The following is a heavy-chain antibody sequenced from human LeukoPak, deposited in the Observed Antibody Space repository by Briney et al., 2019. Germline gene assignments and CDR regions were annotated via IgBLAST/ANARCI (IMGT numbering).Heavy chain of an antibody. D-gene: IGHD2-8*01. CDR3: GRTNLDCKSGVCYDY. CDR1: GFTFSDYY. J-gene: IGHJ4*02. CDR2: ISSSGSTI. Sequence: GGSLRLSCAASGFTFSDYYMSWIRQAPGKGLEWVSYISSSGSTIYYADSVKGRFTISRDNAKNSLYLQMNSLRAEDTAVYYCGRTNLDCKSGVCYDYWGQGTPVTVSS. V-gene: IGHV3-11*01.